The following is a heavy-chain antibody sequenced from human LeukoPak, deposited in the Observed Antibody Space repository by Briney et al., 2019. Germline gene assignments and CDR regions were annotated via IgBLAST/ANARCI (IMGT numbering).Heavy chain of an antibody. CDR2: FDPEDGET. Sequence: ASVKVSCKVSGYTLTELSMHWVRPAPGKGLEWMGGFDPEDGETIYAQKFQGRVTMTEDTSTDTAYMELSSLRSEDTAVYYCATGLNRRPWYYYGMDVWGQGTTVTVSS. V-gene: IGHV1-24*01. J-gene: IGHJ6*02. CDR3: ATGLNRRPWYYYGMDV. D-gene: IGHD1-14*01. CDR1: GYTLTELS.